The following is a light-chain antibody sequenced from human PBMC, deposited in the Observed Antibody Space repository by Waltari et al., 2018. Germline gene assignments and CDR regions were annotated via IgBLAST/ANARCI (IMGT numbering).Light chain of an antibody. V-gene: IGLV1-40*01. CDR3: QSYDSSLSALYV. J-gene: IGLJ1*01. CDR2: SDT. Sequence: QSVLTQPPSVSGAPGQRVPITCPGSGTNIGAGLDGHWYKQLPGTAPKLLIYSDTNRPSGVPDRFSGSRSGTSASLAITDLQVEDEADYYCQSYDSSLSALYVFGTGTKVTVL. CDR1: GTNIGAGLD.